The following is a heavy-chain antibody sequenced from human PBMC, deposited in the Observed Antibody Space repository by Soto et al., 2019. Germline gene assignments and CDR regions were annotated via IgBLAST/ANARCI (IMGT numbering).Heavy chain of an antibody. V-gene: IGHV4-34*01. J-gene: IGHJ6*03. CDR1: GGSFSGYY. CDR3: ARGRRRRGNYYYMDV. CDR2: INHSGST. Sequence: TSETLSLTCAVYGGSFSGYYWSWIRQPPGKGLEWIGEINHSGSTNYNPSLKSRVTISVDTSKNQFSLKLSSVTAADTAVYYCARGRRRRGNYYYMDVWGKGTTVTVSS.